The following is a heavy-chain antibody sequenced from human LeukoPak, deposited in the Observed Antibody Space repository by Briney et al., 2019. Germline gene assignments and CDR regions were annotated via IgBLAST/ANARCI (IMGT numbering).Heavy chain of an antibody. Sequence: PSETLSLTCTVSGYSISSGYYWGWIRQPPGKGLEWIGSIYHSGSTYYNPSLESRVTLSVDTFKNQFSLKLSSVTAADAAVYYCARERGGTYYFFDYWGQGTLVTVSS. CDR3: ARERGGTYYFFDY. CDR2: IYHSGST. J-gene: IGHJ4*02. CDR1: GYSISSGYY. D-gene: IGHD1-26*01. V-gene: IGHV4-38-2*02.